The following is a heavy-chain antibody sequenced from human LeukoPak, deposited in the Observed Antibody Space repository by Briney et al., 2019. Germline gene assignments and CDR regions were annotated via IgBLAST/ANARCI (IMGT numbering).Heavy chain of an antibody. V-gene: IGHV3-30*04. D-gene: IGHD3-16*01. CDR3: ARDGKMSDYVNFDY. Sequence: GGSLRLSCAASGFTFSSYAVHWVRQAPGKGLEWVAVISYNGSNKYYADSVKGRFTISRDNSKNTLYLQMNSLRAEDTAVYYCARDGKMSDYVNFDYWGQGTLVTVSS. J-gene: IGHJ4*02. CDR2: ISYNGSNK. CDR1: GFTFSSYA.